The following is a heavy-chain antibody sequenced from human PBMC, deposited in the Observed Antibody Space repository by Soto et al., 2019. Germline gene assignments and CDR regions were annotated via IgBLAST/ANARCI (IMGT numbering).Heavy chain of an antibody. D-gene: IGHD6-19*01. V-gene: IGHV1-2*02. CDR3: AKGDSSWVSWFDP. Sequence: VKFSCKASVYTFTAQYLHWVRKAPGEGLEWMGWINPTTGATRYAQKFQGRVTMTRDTSMSTAYLEVRSLRPDDTAVYYCAKGDSSWVSWFDPWGQGTLVTVSS. CDR1: VYTFTAQY. CDR2: INPTTGAT. J-gene: IGHJ5*02.